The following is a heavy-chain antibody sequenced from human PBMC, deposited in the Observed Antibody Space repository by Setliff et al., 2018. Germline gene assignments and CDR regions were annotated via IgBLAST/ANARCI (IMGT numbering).Heavy chain of an antibody. V-gene: IGHV4-34*01. Sequence: SETLSLTCAVSGVSISSHYWTWIRQPPGKGLEWIGEINHSGSTNYNPSLKSRVTISVDKSTNQFSLKLNSVTAADTAVYYCVRTDYSDGRYSMDVWGKGTTVTVSS. CDR1: GVSISSHY. CDR2: INHSGST. J-gene: IGHJ6*03. CDR3: VRTDYSDGRYSMDV. D-gene: IGHD6-19*01.